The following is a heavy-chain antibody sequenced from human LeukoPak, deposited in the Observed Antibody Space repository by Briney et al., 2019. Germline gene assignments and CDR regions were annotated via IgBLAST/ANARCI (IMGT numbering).Heavy chain of an antibody. CDR2: ISGRGSST. CDR3: AKGAALGL. D-gene: IGHD2-15*01. Sequence: SGGSLRLSCAASGFTFSTYAMTWVRQAPGQGLEWVSSISGRGSSTYYADSVKGRFTISRDNSKNTLYLQMNSLRAEDTAVYYCAKGAALGLWGQGTLVTVSS. J-gene: IGHJ4*02. V-gene: IGHV3-23*01. CDR1: GFTFSTYA.